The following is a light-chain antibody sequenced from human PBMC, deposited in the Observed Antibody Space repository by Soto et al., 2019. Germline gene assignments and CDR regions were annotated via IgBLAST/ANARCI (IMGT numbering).Light chain of an antibody. CDR1: QSVSTY. CDR3: QQRSNWIT. V-gene: IGKV3-11*01. Sequence: DIVLTQSPATLSLSPGERATLSCWASQSVSTYLAWYQQKPGQAPRLLIYDASSRATGIPARFSGSGSGTDFTLTISSVEPEDFAGYYCQQRSNWITFGQGTRLEI. CDR2: DAS. J-gene: IGKJ5*01.